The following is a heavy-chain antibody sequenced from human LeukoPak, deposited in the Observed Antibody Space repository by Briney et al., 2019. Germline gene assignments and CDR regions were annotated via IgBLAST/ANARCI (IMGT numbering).Heavy chain of an antibody. Sequence: PGRSLRLSCAASGFTFSSSAMHWVRQAPDKGLEWVAVISYDGSNKYYADSVKGRFTISRDNAKNSLYLQMNSLRAEDTAVYYCASGKGSSWFFDYWVQGTLVTVSS. V-gene: IGHV3-30-3*01. D-gene: IGHD6-13*01. CDR2: ISYDGSNK. CDR3: ASGKGSSWFFDY. J-gene: IGHJ4*02. CDR1: GFTFSSSA.